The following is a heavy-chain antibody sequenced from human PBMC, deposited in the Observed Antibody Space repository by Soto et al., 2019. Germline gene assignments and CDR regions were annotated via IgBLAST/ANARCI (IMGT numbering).Heavy chain of an antibody. CDR1: GGSISSGDYY. V-gene: IGHV4-30-4*01. CDR2: IYYSGST. J-gene: IGHJ6*02. Sequence: LSLTCTVSGGSISSGDYYWSWIRQPPGKGLEWIGYIYYSGSTYYNPSLKSRVTISVDTSKNQFSLKLSSVTAADTAVYYCASYSMGYDFWSGSPYYYYGMDVWGQGTTVTVSS. D-gene: IGHD3-3*01. CDR3: ASYSMGYDFWSGSPYYYYGMDV.